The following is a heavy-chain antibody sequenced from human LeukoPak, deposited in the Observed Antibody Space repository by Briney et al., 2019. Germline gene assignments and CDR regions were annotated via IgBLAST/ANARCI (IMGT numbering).Heavy chain of an antibody. J-gene: IGHJ6*02. CDR3: TRDEGSGWGYYYYGMDV. V-gene: IGHV3-49*04. D-gene: IGHD6-19*01. CDR1: GFTFGDYA. Sequence: GRSLRLSCTASGFTFGDYAMSWVRQAPGKGLEWVGFIRSKAYGWTTEYAASVKGRFTISRDDSKSIAYLQMNSLKTEDTAVYYCTRDEGSGWGYYYYGMDVWGQGTTVTVSS. CDR2: IRSKAYGWTT.